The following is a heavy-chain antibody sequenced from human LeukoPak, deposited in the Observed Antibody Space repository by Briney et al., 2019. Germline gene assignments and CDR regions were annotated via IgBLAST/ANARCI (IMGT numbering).Heavy chain of an antibody. Sequence: ASVKVSCKASGYTFTSYYMHWVRQAPGQGLEWTGIINPSGGSTSYAQKFQGRVTMTRDTSTSTVYMELSSLRSEDTAVYYCAKDRSCINDVCHGDFDYWGQGTLVTVSS. J-gene: IGHJ4*02. V-gene: IGHV1-46*01. D-gene: IGHD2-8*01. CDR2: INPSGGST. CDR3: AKDRSCINDVCHGDFDY. CDR1: GYTFTSYY.